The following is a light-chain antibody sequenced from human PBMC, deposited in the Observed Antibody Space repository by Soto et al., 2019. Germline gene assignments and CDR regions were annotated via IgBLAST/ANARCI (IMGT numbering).Light chain of an antibody. CDR3: QQLNSYPIT. CDR2: DAS. V-gene: IGKV3D-20*02. CDR1: QTVRNNY. Sequence: EMVMTQSPATLSVSPGERATLSCRASQTVRNNYLAWYQQKPGQAPRLLIYDASNRATGIPARFSGSGSGTDFTLTISSLQPEDFATYYCQQLNSYPITFGQGTRLEIK. J-gene: IGKJ5*01.